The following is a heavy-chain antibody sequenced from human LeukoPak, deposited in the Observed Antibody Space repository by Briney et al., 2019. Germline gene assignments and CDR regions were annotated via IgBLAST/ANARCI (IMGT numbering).Heavy chain of an antibody. D-gene: IGHD6-6*01. V-gene: IGHV3-23*01. Sequence: AGGSLRLSCTASGFTFSTYAMSWVRQAPGKGLEWVSAITDSGGNTYYAAPVKGRFTISRDNSKNTLYLQMNSLRAEDTAVYYCAKGWQLAPSDAFDIWGQGTMVTVSS. CDR2: ITDSGGNT. CDR1: GFTFSTYA. CDR3: AKGWQLAPSDAFDI. J-gene: IGHJ3*02.